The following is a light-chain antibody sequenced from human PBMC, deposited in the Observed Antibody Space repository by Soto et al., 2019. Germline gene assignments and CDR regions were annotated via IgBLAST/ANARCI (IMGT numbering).Light chain of an antibody. J-gene: IGKJ5*01. Sequence: EIVFKQPPVIVSLHPQKQPTLSSRASRRISRSLAWYQQRPGQPPRILIYDASFRATGIPERFSGSGSGTDFTLSISSLEPEDFAAYYRQLSQQRSSWPPIAFGQGTRLEIK. CDR1: RRISRS. CDR3: QLSQQRSSWPPIA. CDR2: DAS. V-gene: IGKV3-11*01.